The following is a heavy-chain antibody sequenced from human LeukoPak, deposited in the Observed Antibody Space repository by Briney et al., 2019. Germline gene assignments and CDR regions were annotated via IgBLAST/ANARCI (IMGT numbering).Heavy chain of an antibody. J-gene: IGHJ4*02. Sequence: SVKVSCKASGGTFSSYAISWVRQAPGQGLEWMGGIIPIFGTANYAQKFQGRVTITADESTSTAYMELSSLRSEDTAVYYCARGIDGYNYVGNFDYWGQGTLVTVSS. CDR3: ARGIDGYNYVGNFDY. CDR2: IIPIFGTA. D-gene: IGHD5-24*01. CDR1: GGTFSSYA. V-gene: IGHV1-69*13.